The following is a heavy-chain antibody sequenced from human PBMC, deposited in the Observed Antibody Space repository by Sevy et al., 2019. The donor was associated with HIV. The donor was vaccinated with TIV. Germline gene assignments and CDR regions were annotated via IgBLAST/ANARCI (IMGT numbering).Heavy chain of an antibody. CDR3: AKGLILEWSWYGMDV. V-gene: IGHV3-7*03. D-gene: IGHD3-3*01. Sequence: GGSLRLSCSTSGFTFNSYWLTWVRQAPGKGLEWVANINQDGSEKNYVDSVKGRFTISRDNSKNTLYLQMKSLRAEDTAVYYCAKGLILEWSWYGMDVWGQGTTVTVSS. CDR2: INQDGSEK. J-gene: IGHJ6*02. CDR1: GFTFNSYW.